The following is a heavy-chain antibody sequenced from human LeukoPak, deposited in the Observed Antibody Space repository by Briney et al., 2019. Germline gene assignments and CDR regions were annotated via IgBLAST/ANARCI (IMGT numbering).Heavy chain of an antibody. D-gene: IGHD6-19*01. CDR3: ASPGYSSGTYSDY. CDR2: IIPIFGTA. J-gene: IGHJ4*02. Sequence: SVKVSCKASGGTFSSFAISWVRQAPGQGLEWMGGIIPIFGTANYAQKFQGRVTITADESTSTAYMELSSLRSEDTAVYYCASPGYSSGTYSDYWGQGTLVTVSS. CDR1: GGTFSSFA. V-gene: IGHV1-69*13.